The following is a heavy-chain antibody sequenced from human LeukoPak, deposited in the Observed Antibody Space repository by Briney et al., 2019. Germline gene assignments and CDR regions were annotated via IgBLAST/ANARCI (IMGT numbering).Heavy chain of an antibody. Sequence: ASVKVSCKASGYTFTSYDINWVRQATGQGLEWMGWMNPNSGNTGYAQKFQGRVTMTRNASISTAYMELSSLRSEDTAVYYCALGSSSPLYYYYYMDVWGKGTTVTVSS. J-gene: IGHJ6*03. CDR1: GYTFTSYD. D-gene: IGHD6-6*01. CDR3: ALGSSSPLYYYYYMDV. CDR2: MNPNSGNT. V-gene: IGHV1-8*01.